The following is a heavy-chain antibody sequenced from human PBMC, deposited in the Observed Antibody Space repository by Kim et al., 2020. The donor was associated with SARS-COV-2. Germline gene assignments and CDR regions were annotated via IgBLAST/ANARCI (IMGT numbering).Heavy chain of an antibody. D-gene: IGHD2-15*01. V-gene: IGHV3-11*01. CDR3: ARERCSGGACYDYFDS. Sequence: GGSLRLSCAASGFIFSDYFFHWIRQAPGQGMEWIASIDSAGSLIYYAGSVKGRFTISRDNTKNSLFLHMTSLRADDTAVYYCARERCSGGACYDYFDSWGPGTLVSVSS. CDR1: GFIFSDYF. CDR2: IDSAGSLI. J-gene: IGHJ4*02.